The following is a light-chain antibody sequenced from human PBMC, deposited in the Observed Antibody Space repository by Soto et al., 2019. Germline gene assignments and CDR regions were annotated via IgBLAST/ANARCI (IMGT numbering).Light chain of an antibody. CDR1: SSNIGAGYD. Sequence: QSVLTQPPSVSGSPGQRVTISCTGSSSNIGAGYDVHWYQQLPGTAPKLLIYGNINRPSGVPDRFSGSKSGTSASLAITGLQAEDEADYYCQSYDSSLQVFGTGTRSPS. CDR2: GNI. V-gene: IGLV1-40*01. CDR3: QSYDSSLQV. J-gene: IGLJ1*01.